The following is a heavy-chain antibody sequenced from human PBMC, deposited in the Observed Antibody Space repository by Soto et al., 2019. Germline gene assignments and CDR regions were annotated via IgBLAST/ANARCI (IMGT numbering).Heavy chain of an antibody. CDR2: IYYSGST. CDR1: GGSISSGDYY. D-gene: IGHD5-18*01. Sequence: SETLSLTCTVSGGSISSGDYYWSWIRQPPGKGLEWIGYIYYSGSTYYNPSLKSRVTISVDTSKNQFSLKLSSVTAADTAVYYCARRIHLWPYGMDVWGQGTTVTVSS. J-gene: IGHJ6*02. CDR3: ARRIHLWPYGMDV. V-gene: IGHV4-30-4*01.